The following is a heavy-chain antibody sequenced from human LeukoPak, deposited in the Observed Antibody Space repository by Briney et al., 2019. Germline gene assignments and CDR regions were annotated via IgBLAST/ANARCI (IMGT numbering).Heavy chain of an antibody. CDR3: AKAGYCGGDCSDFDY. Sequence: GGSLRLSCAASGFTFSSYGMHWVRQAPGKGLEWVAVISYDGSNKYYADSVKGRFTISRDNSKNTLYLQMNSLRAEDTAVYYCAKAGYCGGDCSDFDYWGQGTLVTVSS. CDR1: GFTFSSYG. J-gene: IGHJ4*02. D-gene: IGHD2-21*02. V-gene: IGHV3-30*18. CDR2: ISYDGSNK.